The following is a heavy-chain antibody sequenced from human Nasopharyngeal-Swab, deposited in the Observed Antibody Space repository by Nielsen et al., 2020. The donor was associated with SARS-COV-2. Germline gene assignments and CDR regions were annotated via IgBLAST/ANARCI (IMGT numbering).Heavy chain of an antibody. J-gene: IGHJ4*02. D-gene: IGHD2-15*01. Sequence: LETLSLTCTVSGGFITSYYWSWIRQPPRRGLEWIGYIYYSGSTNYDPSLKSRVTISLDTSKNQFSLKLSSVTAADSAVYYCARDTRRGGVDYWGQGTLVTVSS. CDR3: ARDTRRGGVDY. CDR2: IYYSGST. V-gene: IGHV4-59*01. CDR1: GGFITSYY.